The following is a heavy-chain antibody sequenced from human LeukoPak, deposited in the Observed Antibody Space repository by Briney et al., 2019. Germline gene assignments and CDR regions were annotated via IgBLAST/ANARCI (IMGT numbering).Heavy chain of an antibody. CDR1: GFTVSSNY. D-gene: IGHD3-10*01. J-gene: IGHJ4*02. Sequence: GGSLRLSCAASGFTVSSNYMSWVRQAPGKGLESVSVIYSGGSTYYADTVKGRFTISRHNSKNTLYLQMNSLRAEDTAVYYCARGPDLWFGDYWGQGTLVTVSS. CDR3: ARGPDLWFGDY. CDR2: IYSGGST. V-gene: IGHV3-53*04.